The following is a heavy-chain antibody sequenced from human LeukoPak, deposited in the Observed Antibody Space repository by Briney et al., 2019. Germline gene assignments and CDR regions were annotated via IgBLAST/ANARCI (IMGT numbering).Heavy chain of an antibody. V-gene: IGHV3-30-3*01. D-gene: IGHD5-12*01. Sequence: GRSLRLSCAASGFTFSSYAMHWGRQAPGKGLEWVAVIPNDESRKYYTDSVQGRFTISRDNSKSTLYLQMNSLRAEDTAVYYCARSEIRALAYSGYDNTYFHHWGQGTLVTVSS. CDR3: ARSEIRALAYSGYDNTYFHH. CDR1: GFTFSSYA. CDR2: IPNDESRK. J-gene: IGHJ1*01.